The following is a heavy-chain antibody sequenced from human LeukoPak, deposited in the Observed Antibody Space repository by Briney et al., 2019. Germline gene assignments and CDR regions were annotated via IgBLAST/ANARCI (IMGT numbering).Heavy chain of an antibody. J-gene: IGHJ6*03. V-gene: IGHV1-8*03. D-gene: IGHD3-16*01. CDR3: AKVGGSGGLYYYYMDV. Sequence: ASVKVSCKASGYTFSNYDINWVRQAPGQGLEWMGWMNPNSVNTGYGQKFQGRVTITRDTSISTAYMELSSLTSEDTAVYYCAKVGGSGGLYYYYMDVWGKGTTVTVS. CDR1: GYTFSNYD. CDR2: MNPNSVNT.